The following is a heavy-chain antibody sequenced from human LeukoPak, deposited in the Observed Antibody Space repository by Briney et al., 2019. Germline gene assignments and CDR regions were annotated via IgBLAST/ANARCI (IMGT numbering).Heavy chain of an antibody. CDR2: ISYDGSNK. CDR1: GFTFSSYA. D-gene: IGHD2-21*02. J-gene: IGHJ4*02. V-gene: IGHV3-30-3*01. CDR3: ARPRVVVTATDFDY. Sequence: QPGRSLRLSCAASGFTFSSYAMHWVRQAPGKGLEWVAAISYDGSNKYYADSVKGRFTISRDNSKNTLYLQMNSLRAEDTAVYYCARPRVVVTATDFDYWGQGTLVTVSS.